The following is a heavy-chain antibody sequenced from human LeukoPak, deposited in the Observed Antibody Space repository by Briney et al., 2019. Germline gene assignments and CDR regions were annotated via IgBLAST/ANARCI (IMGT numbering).Heavy chain of an antibody. CDR1: GYTFTSYY. Sequence: ASVKVSCKASGYTFTSYYIHWVRQAPGQGPEWMGIINPSGGSTSYEQKFQGRVTMTRDMSTSTVYMELSSLRSDDTAVYYCARDGPLYGDYSFDYWGQGTLVTVSS. D-gene: IGHD4-17*01. CDR3: ARDGPLYGDYSFDY. CDR2: INPSGGST. J-gene: IGHJ4*02. V-gene: IGHV1-46*01.